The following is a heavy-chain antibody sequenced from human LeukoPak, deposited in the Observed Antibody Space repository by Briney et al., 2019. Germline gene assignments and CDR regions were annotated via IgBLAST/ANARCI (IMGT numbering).Heavy chain of an antibody. CDR3: ARGGYYGSGNDFRFDP. CDR1: GGSISSYY. CDR2: IYYSGST. Sequence: SETLSLTCTVSGGSISSYYWSWIRQPPGKGLEWIGYIYYSGSTNYNPSLKSRVTISVDTSKNQFSLKLSSVTAADTPVYYCARGGYYGSGNDFRFDPWGQGTLVTVSS. V-gene: IGHV4-59*01. J-gene: IGHJ5*02. D-gene: IGHD3-10*01.